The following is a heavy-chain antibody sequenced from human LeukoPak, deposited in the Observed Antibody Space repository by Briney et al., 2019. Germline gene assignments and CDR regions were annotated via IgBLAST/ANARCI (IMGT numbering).Heavy chain of an antibody. D-gene: IGHD3-10*01. CDR2: IMADNSKT. J-gene: IGHJ4*02. CDR1: GYTFTRYG. Sequence: GASVKVSCKASGYTFTRYGISWVRQAPGQGLEWMGWIMADNSKTTYAKKLSGRVTMTTDTSTSTGYMELRSLRSDAAAVYYCARFYASGSYRRVDYSGQGTLVTASS. CDR3: ARFYASGSYRRVDY. V-gene: IGHV1-18*01.